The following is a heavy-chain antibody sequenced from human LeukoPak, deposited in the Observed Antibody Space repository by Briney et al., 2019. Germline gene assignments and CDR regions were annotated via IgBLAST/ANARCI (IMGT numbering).Heavy chain of an antibody. CDR3: SEGYFEPFDH. Sequence: PSETLSLTCVVSGAFVSSSHWNWIRQLPGKGLDWIGCLSYTGKTDYKPSLTSRVTISLDASKNQVSLKLRSLTAADTAVYYCSEGYFEPFDHWGQGTLVTVSS. CDR2: LSYTGKT. J-gene: IGHJ4*02. CDR1: GAFVSSSH. D-gene: IGHD2/OR15-2a*01. V-gene: IGHV4-59*02.